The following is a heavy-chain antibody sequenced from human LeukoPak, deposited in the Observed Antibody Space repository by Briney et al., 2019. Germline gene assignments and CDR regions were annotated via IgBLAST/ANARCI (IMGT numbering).Heavy chain of an antibody. J-gene: IGHJ4*02. V-gene: IGHV1-69*13. CDR1: GGTFSSYA. Sequence: ASVKVSCKASGGTFSSYAISWVRQAPGQGLEWMGGIIPIFGTANYAQKFQGRATITADESTSTAYMELSSLRSEDTAVYYCARGDYYDSSGYRYYFDYWGQGTLVTVSS. CDR3: ARGDYYDSSGYRYYFDY. CDR2: IIPIFGTA. D-gene: IGHD3-22*01.